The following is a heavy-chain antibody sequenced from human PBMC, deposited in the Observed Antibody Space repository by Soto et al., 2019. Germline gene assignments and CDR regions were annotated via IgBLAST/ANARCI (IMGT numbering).Heavy chain of an antibody. Sequence: SETLSLTCTVSGGSISSGGYYLSWIRQHPGKGLEWIGYIYYSGSTYYNPSLKSRVTISVDTSKNQFSLKLSSVTAADTAVYYCARDLDTAMGDWYGMDVWGQGTTVTVSS. J-gene: IGHJ6*02. V-gene: IGHV4-30-4*08. D-gene: IGHD5-18*01. CDR2: IYYSGST. CDR1: GGSISSGGYY. CDR3: ARDLDTAMGDWYGMDV.